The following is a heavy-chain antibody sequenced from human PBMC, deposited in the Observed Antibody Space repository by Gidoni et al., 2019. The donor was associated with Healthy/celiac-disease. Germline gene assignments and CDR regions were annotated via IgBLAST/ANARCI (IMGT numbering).Heavy chain of an antibody. V-gene: IGHV3-9*01. D-gene: IGHD2-21*02. CDR3: AKAPLAYCGGDCYSLLFDY. CDR1: GFTFDDYA. Sequence: EVQLVESGGGLVQPGRSLRRSWAASGFTFDDYAMHWVRQAPGKGLEWVSGLSWNSGSIGYADSVKGRFTISRDNAKNSLYLQMNSLRAEDTALYYCAKAPLAYCGGDCYSLLFDYWGQGTLVTVSS. CDR2: LSWNSGSI. J-gene: IGHJ4*02.